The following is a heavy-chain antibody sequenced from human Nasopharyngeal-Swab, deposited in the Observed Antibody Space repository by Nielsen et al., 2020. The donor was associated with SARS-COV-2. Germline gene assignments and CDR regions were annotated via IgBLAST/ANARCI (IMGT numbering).Heavy chain of an antibody. J-gene: IGHJ6*02. D-gene: IGHD5-12*01. Sequence: GGSLRLSCKGSGYSFTSYWIAWVRQMPGKGLAWLGIIYPRDSDTRYSPSFQGQVTISADKSISTAYLQWSSLKASDTAMYYCVRPEGVATSFKYYFQYGMDVWGQGTMVTVSS. CDR2: IYPRDSDT. CDR1: GYSFTSYW. CDR3: VRPEGVATSFKYYFQYGMDV. V-gene: IGHV5-51*01.